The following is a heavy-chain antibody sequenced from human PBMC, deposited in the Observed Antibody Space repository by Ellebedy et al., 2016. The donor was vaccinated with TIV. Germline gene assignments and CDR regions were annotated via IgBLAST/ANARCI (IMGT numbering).Heavy chain of an antibody. CDR3: ARAGRPLDY. CDR1: GFTFSDYW. J-gene: IGHJ4*02. D-gene: IGHD3-10*01. Sequence: PGGSLRLSCAASGFTFSDYWMSWVRQAPGKGLEWVANIKQDGSDKYYVHSVKGRFTVSRDNTINSLYLQMNSLNTEDTAIYYCARAGRPLDYWGQGTLVTVSS. CDR2: IKQDGSDK. V-gene: IGHV3-7*04.